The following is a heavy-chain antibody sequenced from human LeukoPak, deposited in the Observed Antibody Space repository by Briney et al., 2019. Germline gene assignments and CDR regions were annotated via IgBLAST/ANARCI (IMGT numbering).Heavy chain of an antibody. CDR1: GYTFTTYG. J-gene: IGHJ3*02. V-gene: IGHV1-18*01. CDR3: ARPTEAYYDSSGPYHDAFDI. CDR2: ISACNGNT. D-gene: IGHD3-22*01. Sequence: ASVKVSCKASGYTFTTYGISWVRQAPGQGLEWMGWISACNGNTNYAQKFQGRVTMTRDMSTSTVYMELSSLRSEDTAVYYCARPTEAYYDSSGPYHDAFDIWGQGTMVTVSS.